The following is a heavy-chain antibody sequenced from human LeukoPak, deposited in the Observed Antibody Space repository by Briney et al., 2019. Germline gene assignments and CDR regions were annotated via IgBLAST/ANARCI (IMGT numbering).Heavy chain of an antibody. Sequence: ASVKVSCKASGYTFTGYYMHWVRQAPGQGLEWMGWINPNSGGTNYAQKFQGRVTMTRDTSISTAYMELSSLRSEDTAVYYCARVGVVPAAIYYYYYMDVWGKGTTVTVSS. CDR1: GYTFTGYY. CDR2: INPNSGGT. CDR3: ARVGVVPAAIYYYYYMDV. J-gene: IGHJ6*03. V-gene: IGHV1-2*02. D-gene: IGHD2-2*02.